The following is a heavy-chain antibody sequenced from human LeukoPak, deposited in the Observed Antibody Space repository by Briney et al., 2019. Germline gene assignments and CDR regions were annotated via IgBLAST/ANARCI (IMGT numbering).Heavy chain of an antibody. CDR3: AKGPEGYYDSRNDFDV. D-gene: IGHD3-22*01. Sequence: PGGSLRLSCAASGFIFSSYGMHWVRQAPGKGLEWVAFLRYDGSNKYYGDSVKGRFTISRDNSKNTLYLQMNSLRAEDTAVYHCAKGPEGYYDSRNDFDVWGQGKMVTVSS. CDR1: GFIFSSYG. J-gene: IGHJ3*01. CDR2: LRYDGSNK. V-gene: IGHV3-30*02.